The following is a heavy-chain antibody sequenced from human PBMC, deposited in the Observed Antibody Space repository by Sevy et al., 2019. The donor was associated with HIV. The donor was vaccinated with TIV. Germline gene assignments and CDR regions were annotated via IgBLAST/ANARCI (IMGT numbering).Heavy chain of an antibody. CDR3: ARVDLYYGANYFDF. CDR1: GFSFSQYS. CDR2: ISGSSGTI. Sequence: GVSLRLSCAASGFSFSQYSMNWVRQAPGKGLEWLSYISGSSGTIYYAGSVKGRFTISRDNAKNAVYLQMNSLRDEDSAVYYCARVDLYYGANYFDFWGQGALVTVSS. J-gene: IGHJ4*02. V-gene: IGHV3-48*02. D-gene: IGHD3-10*01.